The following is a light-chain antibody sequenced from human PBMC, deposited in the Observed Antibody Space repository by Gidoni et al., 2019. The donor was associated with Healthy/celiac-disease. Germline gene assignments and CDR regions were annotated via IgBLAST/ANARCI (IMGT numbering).Light chain of an antibody. CDR1: PSVVFSSNNKNY. CDR3: QQYYSTPPT. CDR2: WAS. Sequence: DIVMTQSPDSLAVSLGERATINCKSSPSVVFSSNNKNYLAWYQQKPGQPPKLLIYWASTRESGVPDRFSGSGSGTDFTLTISSLQAEDVAVYYCQQYYSTPPTFGPGTKVDIK. V-gene: IGKV4-1*01. J-gene: IGKJ3*01.